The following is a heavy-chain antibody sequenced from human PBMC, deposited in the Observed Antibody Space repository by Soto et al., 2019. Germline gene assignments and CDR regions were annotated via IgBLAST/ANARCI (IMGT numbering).Heavy chain of an antibody. V-gene: IGHV4-61*08. CDR3: ASLGGSYAVAHLYC. CDR2: IYYGGTT. CDR1: GGSISSGGYY. Sequence: SETLSLTCTVSGGSISSGGYYWSWIRQPPGKGLEWVGYIYYGGTTSYNPSLKSRVTISLETSKNQFFLRLSSVTAADTAVYFFASLGGSYAVAHLYCCGQRTLVTV. J-gene: IGHJ4*02. D-gene: IGHD1-26*01.